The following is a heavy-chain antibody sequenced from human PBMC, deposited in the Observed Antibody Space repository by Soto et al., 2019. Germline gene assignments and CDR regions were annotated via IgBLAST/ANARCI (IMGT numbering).Heavy chain of an antibody. V-gene: IGHV4-39*01. CDR2: IYYSGST. CDR1: GGSISSSSYY. D-gene: IGHD3-22*01. CDR3: ARHSGYYYDPVDY. J-gene: IGHJ4*02. Sequence: QLQLRESGPGLVKPSETLSLTCTVSGGSISSSSYYWGWIRQPPGKGLEWIGSIYYSGSTYYNPSLKSRVTISVDTSKNQFSLKLSSVTAADTAVYYCARHSGYYYDPVDYWGQGTLVTVSS.